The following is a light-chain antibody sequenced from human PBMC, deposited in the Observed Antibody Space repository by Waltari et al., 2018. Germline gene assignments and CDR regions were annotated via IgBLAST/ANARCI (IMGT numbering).Light chain of an antibody. CDR3: SSYTSSSTQV. CDR2: DVS. CDR1: SSDVGGYNY. J-gene: IGLJ2*01. V-gene: IGLV2-14*01. Sequence: QPALTQPASVSGSPGQSITISCTGTSSDVGGYNYVSWYQQHPGKAPKLMIYDVSKRPSGVSNRFSGSKSGNTASLTISGLQAEDEADYYCSSYTSSSTQVFGGGTKLTVL.